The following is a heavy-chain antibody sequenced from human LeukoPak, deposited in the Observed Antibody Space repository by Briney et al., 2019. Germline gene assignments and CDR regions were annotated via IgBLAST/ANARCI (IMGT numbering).Heavy chain of an antibody. Sequence: ASVKVSCKVSGYTLTELSMHWVRQAPGNGLEWMGGFDPEDGETIYAQKFQGRVTMTEDTSTDTAYMELSSLRSEDTAVYYCATGQLERLTPGLDYWGQGTLVTVSS. J-gene: IGHJ4*02. CDR2: FDPEDGET. V-gene: IGHV1-24*01. CDR3: ATGQLERLTPGLDY. CDR1: GYTLTELS. D-gene: IGHD1-1*01.